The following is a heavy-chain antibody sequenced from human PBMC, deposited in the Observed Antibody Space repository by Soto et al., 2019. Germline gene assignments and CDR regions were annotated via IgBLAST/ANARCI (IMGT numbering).Heavy chain of an antibody. CDR3: ARNTGYCSGGSCPLGQNWFDP. V-gene: IGHV4-38-2*01. D-gene: IGHD2-15*01. Sequence: SETLSLTCAVSGYSISSGYYWGWIRQPPGKGLEWIGSIYHSESTYYNPSLKSRVTISVDTSKNQFSLKLGSVTAADTAVYYCARNTGYCSGGSCPLGQNWFDPWGQGTLVTVSS. CDR1: GYSISSGYY. CDR2: IYHSEST. J-gene: IGHJ5*02.